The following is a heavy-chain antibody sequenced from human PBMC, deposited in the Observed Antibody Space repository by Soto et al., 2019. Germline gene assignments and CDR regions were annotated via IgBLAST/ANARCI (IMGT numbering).Heavy chain of an antibody. CDR2: IYHSGST. CDR1: GGSISSSNW. CDR3: ARRWGEGRVDY. J-gene: IGHJ4*02. Sequence: QVQLQESGPGLVKPSGTLSLTCAVSGGSISSSNWXXXXXXXXXKGLQWIGEIYHSGSTNYNPSLKSRVTISVDKSRNQFSLKLSSVTAADTAVYYCARRWGEGRVDYWGQGTLVTVSS. V-gene: IGHV4-4*02. D-gene: IGHD3-10*01.